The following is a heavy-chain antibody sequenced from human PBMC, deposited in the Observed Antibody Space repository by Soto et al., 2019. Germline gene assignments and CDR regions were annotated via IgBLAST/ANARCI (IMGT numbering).Heavy chain of an antibody. CDR3: AKDSSGWPPYTYFDY. D-gene: IGHD6-19*01. CDR2: ISYDGSNK. Sequence: PGGSLRLSCAASGFTFSSYGMHWVRQAPGKGLEWVAVISYDGSNKYYADSVKGRFTISRDNSKNTLYLQMNSLRAEDTAVYYCAKDSSGWPPYTYFDYWGQGTLVTVSS. V-gene: IGHV3-30*18. J-gene: IGHJ4*02. CDR1: GFTFSSYG.